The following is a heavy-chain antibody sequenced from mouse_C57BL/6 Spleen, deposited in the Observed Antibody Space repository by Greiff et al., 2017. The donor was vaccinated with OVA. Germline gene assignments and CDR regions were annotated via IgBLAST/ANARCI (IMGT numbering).Heavy chain of an antibody. CDR2: IYPGDGDT. V-gene: IGHV1-82*01. CDR1: GYAFSSSW. CDR3: ARQRAAQATRFDY. J-gene: IGHJ2*01. D-gene: IGHD3-2*02. Sequence: VQLQQSGPELVKPGASVKISCKASGYAFSSSWMNWVKQRPGKGLEWIGRIYPGDGDTNYNGKFKGKATLTADKSSSTAYMQLSSLTSEDSAVYFCARQRAAQATRFDYWGQGTTLTVSA.